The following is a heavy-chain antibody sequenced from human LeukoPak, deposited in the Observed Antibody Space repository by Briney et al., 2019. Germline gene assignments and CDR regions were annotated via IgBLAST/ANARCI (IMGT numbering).Heavy chain of an antibody. D-gene: IGHD3-22*01. Sequence: GASVKVSCKASGGTFSSYAISWVRRAPGQGLEWMGGIIPIFGTANYAQKFQGRVTITTDESTSTAYMELSSLRSEDTAVYYCARGGSSGYEEFDYWGQGTLVTVSS. CDR3: ARGGSSGYEEFDY. CDR1: GGTFSSYA. CDR2: IIPIFGTA. V-gene: IGHV1-69*05. J-gene: IGHJ4*02.